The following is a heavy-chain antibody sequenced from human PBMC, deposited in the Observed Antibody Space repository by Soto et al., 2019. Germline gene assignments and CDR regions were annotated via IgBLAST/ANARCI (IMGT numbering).Heavy chain of an antibody. J-gene: IGHJ6*02. CDR2: IDPSDSYT. CDR1: GYSFTSYW. Sequence: PGESLKISCKGSGYSFTSYWISWVRLMPGKGLEWMGRIDPSDSYTNYSPSFQGHVTISADKSISTAYLQWSSLKASDTAMYYCARLGYSYGYYYYYSGLDVWGQGTTVTVSS. D-gene: IGHD5-18*01. CDR3: ARLGYSYGYYYYYSGLDV. V-gene: IGHV5-10-1*01.